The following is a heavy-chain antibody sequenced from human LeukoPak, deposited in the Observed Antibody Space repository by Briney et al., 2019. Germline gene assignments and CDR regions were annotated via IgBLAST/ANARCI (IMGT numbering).Heavy chain of an antibody. J-gene: IGHJ6*03. V-gene: IGHV3-23*01. CDR2: ISGSGGST. Sequence: GGSLRLSCAASGFTFSSYAMSWVRQAPGKGLEWVSAISGSGGSTYYADSAKGRFTISRDNSKNTLYLQMNSLRAEDTAVYYCAKGEYGSGYYYMDVWGKGTTVTVSS. CDR3: AKGEYGSGYYYMDV. CDR1: GFTFSSYA. D-gene: IGHD3-10*01.